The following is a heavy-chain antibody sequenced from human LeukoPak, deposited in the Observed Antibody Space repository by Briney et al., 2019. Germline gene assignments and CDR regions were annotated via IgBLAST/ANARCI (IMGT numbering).Heavy chain of an antibody. D-gene: IGHD3-9*01. CDR2: IYYSGST. CDR1: GGSISSYY. CDR3: ARQYYDILTGYYKDAFDI. Sequence: KTSETLSLTCTVSGGSISSYYWGWTRQPPGKGLEWIGSIYYSGSTYYNPSLKSRVTISVDTSKNQFSLKLSSVTAADTAVYYCARQYYDILTGYYKDAFDIWGQGTMVTVSS. J-gene: IGHJ3*02. V-gene: IGHV4-39*01.